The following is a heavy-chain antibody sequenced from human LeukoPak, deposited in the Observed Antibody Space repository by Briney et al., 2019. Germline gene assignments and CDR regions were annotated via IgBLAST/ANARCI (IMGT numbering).Heavy chain of an antibody. D-gene: IGHD5-24*01. CDR3: AGVKRGEMATIYFDY. CDR2: ISSNGGST. V-gene: IGHV3-64*01. CDR1: GFTFSSYA. Sequence: TGGSLRLSCAASGFTFSSYAMHWVRQAPGKGLEYVSAISSNGGSTYYANSVKGRFTISRDNSKNTLYLQMGSLRAEDMAVYYCAGVKRGEMATIYFDYWGQGTLVTVSS. J-gene: IGHJ4*02.